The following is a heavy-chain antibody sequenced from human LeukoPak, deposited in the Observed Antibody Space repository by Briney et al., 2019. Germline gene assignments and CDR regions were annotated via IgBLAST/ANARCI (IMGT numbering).Heavy chain of an antibody. D-gene: IGHD3-22*01. CDR3: ASPWVGYYNSSIDY. J-gene: IGHJ4*02. V-gene: IGHV4-39*01. CDR1: GGSINSSSYY. CDR2: FYYSGTT. Sequence: SETLSLTCTVSGGSINSSSYYWGWIRQPPGKGLEWIGNFYYSGTTYYNPSLKSRVTISVDTSKNQFSLKLSSVTAADTAVYYCASPWVGYYNSSIDYWGQGNLVTVSS.